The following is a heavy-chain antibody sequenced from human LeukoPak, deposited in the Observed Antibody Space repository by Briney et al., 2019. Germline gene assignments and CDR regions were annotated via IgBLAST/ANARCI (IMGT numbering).Heavy chain of an antibody. CDR3: AKASTIFGVLRNGMDV. D-gene: IGHD3-3*01. CDR1: GFTFSSYT. CDR2: ISGSGGST. V-gene: IGHV3-23*01. J-gene: IGHJ6*02. Sequence: GGSLRLSCAASGFTFSSYTMSWVRQAPGKGLEWVSTISGSGGSTYYADSVKGRFTMSRDNSKNTLYLQMNSLRAEDTALYYCAKASTIFGVLRNGMDVWGQGTTVTVSS.